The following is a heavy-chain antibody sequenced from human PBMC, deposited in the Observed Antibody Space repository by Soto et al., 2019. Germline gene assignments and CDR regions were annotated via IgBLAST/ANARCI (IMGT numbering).Heavy chain of an antibody. CDR2: TTDSGGST. CDR3: AKGRGAENYYCGC. CDR1: GFTFSSYA. V-gene: IGHV3-23*01. D-gene: IGHD3-16*01. J-gene: IGHJ4*02. Sequence: GGSLRLSCAASGFTFSSYAMSWVRQAPGKGLEWVSATTDSGGSTYYTDSVKGRFTISRDNSKNALFLQMNSLTAEGTAVHYCAKGRGAENYYCGCWGQGTLGTVAS.